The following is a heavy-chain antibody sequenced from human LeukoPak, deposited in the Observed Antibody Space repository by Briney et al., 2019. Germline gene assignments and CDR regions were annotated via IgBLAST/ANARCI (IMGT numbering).Heavy chain of an antibody. V-gene: IGHV4-61*02. CDR1: GGSISSGSYY. CDR3: ARMYIKWGRYLQH. D-gene: IGHD1-26*01. J-gene: IGHJ1*01. Sequence: SETLSLTCTVSGGSISSGSYYWSWIRQPAGKGLEWIGRIYTSGSINYNPSLKSRVIISVDKSKNQFSLKLSSVTAADTAVYYCARMYIKWGRYLQHWGQGTLVTVSS. CDR2: IYTSGSI.